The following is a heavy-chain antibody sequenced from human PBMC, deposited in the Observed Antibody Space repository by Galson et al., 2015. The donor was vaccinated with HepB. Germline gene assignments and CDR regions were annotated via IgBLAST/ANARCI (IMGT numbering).Heavy chain of an antibody. CDR3: ARIQRFGEQPDYYFAMDV. D-gene: IGHD3-10*01. CDR1: GFTFSSYG. CDR2: IWFDGTNK. V-gene: IGHV3-33*01. J-gene: IGHJ6*02. Sequence: SLRLSCAASGFTFSSYGMHWVRQAPGKGLEWVAAIWFDGTNKYYADSVKGRFTSSRDNAKSTLYLQMNSLRADDTAVYHCARIQRFGEQPDYYFAMDVWGQGTTVTVSS.